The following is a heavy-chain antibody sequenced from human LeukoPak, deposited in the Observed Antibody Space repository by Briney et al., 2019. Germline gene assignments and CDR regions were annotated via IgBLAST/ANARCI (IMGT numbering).Heavy chain of an antibody. CDR2: IYPGGSDT. CDR3: AGGYCSGGSCYWFDP. CDR1: GYSFTSYW. D-gene: IGHD2-15*01. V-gene: IGHV5-51*03. Sequence: GESLKISCKGSGYSFTSYWIGWVRQMPGKGLEWMGIIYPGGSDTRYSPSFQGQVTISADKSISTAYLQWSSLKASDTAMYYCAGGYCSGGSCYWFDPWGQGTLVTVSS. J-gene: IGHJ5*02.